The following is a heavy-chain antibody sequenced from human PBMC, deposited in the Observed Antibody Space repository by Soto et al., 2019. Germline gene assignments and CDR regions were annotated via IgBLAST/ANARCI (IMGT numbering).Heavy chain of an antibody. Sequence: EVQLLESGGGLVQPGGSLRLSCAASGFTFSSYAMSWVRQAPGKGLEWVSAISGSGGSTYYADSVKGRFTISRDNSKNTLSLQMNSLTAEDTAVYYCAGCSPVGFYYYYYMDVWGKGTTVTVSS. CDR3: AGCSPVGFYYYYYMDV. J-gene: IGHJ6*03. V-gene: IGHV3-23*01. CDR1: GFTFSSYA. CDR2: ISGSGGST. D-gene: IGHD2-15*01.